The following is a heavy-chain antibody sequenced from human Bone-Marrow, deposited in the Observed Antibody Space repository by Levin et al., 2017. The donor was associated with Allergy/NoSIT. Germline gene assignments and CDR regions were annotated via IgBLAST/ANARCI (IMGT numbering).Heavy chain of an antibody. D-gene: IGHD2-2*02. V-gene: IGHV4-39*01. J-gene: IGHJ5*02. CDR2: IYYSGST. Sequence: NASETLSLTCTVSGGSISSSSYYWGWIRQPPGKGLEWIGSIYYSGSTYYNPSLKSRVTISVDTSKNQFSLKLSSVTAADTAVYYCARPHCSSTSCYKVVGVWDWFDPWGQGTLVTVSS. CDR3: ARPHCSSTSCYKVVGVWDWFDP. CDR1: GGSISSSSYY.